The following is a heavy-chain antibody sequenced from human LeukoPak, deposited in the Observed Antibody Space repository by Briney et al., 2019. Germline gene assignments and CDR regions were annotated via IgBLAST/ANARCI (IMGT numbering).Heavy chain of an antibody. Sequence: GGSLRLSCAASGFTFSSYSMNWVRQAPGKGLEWASSITCCRPDITYGDSVTGRFTISRDNAKNSLYLQMNSLRAEDTAVYYCARDREDYGDFGYWGQGTLVTVSS. CDR3: ARDREDYGDFGY. V-gene: IGHV3-21*01. D-gene: IGHD4-17*01. J-gene: IGHJ4*02. CDR1: GFTFSSYS. CDR2: ITCCRPDI.